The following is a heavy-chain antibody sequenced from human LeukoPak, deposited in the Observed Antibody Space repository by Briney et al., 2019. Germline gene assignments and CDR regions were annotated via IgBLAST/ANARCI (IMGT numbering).Heavy chain of an antibody. D-gene: IGHD3-22*01. Sequence: ASVKVSCKASGYTFTGYYMHWVRQAPGQGLEWMGWINPNSGVTNYVQKFQGRVTMTRDTSISTAYMELSRLRSDDMAVYYCARDWGYYDSVGYCDYWGQGTLVTVSS. CDR1: GYTFTGYY. CDR3: ARDWGYYDSVGYCDY. CDR2: INPNSGVT. J-gene: IGHJ4*02. V-gene: IGHV1-2*02.